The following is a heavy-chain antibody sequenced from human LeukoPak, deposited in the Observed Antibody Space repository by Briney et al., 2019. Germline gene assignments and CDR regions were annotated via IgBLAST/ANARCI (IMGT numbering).Heavy chain of an antibody. CDR3: ARGGNSGWRTPNDDY. J-gene: IGHJ4*02. CDR1: GYTFTSYG. CDR2: SSAYNGNT. D-gene: IGHD6-19*01. Sequence: WASVNVSCKASGYTFTSYGISWVRQAPGQGLEWMGWSSAYNGNTNYAQKLQGRVTMTTDTSTSTAYMELRSLRSDDTAVYYCARGGNSGWRTPNDDYWGQGTLVTVSS. V-gene: IGHV1-18*01.